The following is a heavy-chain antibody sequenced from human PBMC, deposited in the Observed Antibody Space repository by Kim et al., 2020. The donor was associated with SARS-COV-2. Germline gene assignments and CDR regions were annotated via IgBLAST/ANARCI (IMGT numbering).Heavy chain of an antibody. CDR2: ISAYNGNT. Sequence: ASVKVSCKASGYTFTSYGISWVRQAPGQGLEWMGWISAYNGNTNYAQKLQGRVTMTTDTSTSTAYMELRSLRSDDTAVYYCAREAAMPSPSVIAAAGTTWFGPWGQGTLVTVSS. CDR1: GYTFTSYG. J-gene: IGHJ5*02. V-gene: IGHV1-18*04. D-gene: IGHD6-13*01. CDR3: AREAAMPSPSVIAAAGTTWFGP.